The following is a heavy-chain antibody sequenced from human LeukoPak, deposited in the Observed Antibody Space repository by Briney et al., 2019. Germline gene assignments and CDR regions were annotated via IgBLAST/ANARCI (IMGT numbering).Heavy chain of an antibody. D-gene: IGHD2-2*01. CDR2: ISYDGSNK. CDR3: ARDTQYGYYGMDV. J-gene: IGHJ6*02. Sequence: GGSLRLSCAASGFTFSSYAMHWVRQAPGKGLEWVAVISYDGSNKYYADSVKGRFTISRDNFKNTLYLQMNSLRAEDTAVYYCARDTQYGYYGMDVWGQGTTVTVSS. CDR1: GFTFSSYA. V-gene: IGHV3-30-3*01.